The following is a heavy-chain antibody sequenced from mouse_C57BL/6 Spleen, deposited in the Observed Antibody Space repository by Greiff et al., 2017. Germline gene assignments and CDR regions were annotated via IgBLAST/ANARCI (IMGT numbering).Heavy chain of an antibody. V-gene: IGHV8-8*01. Sequence: QVTLKVCGPGILQPSQTLSLTCSFSGFSLRTLGMGVGWIRQPSGKGLEWLAHIWWDDDKYYNPALKSRLTITKDTSKNKVFLKIANVDTADTATYYCARPCYSNDAGYAMDYWGQGTSVTVSS. CDR1: GFSLRTLGMG. CDR3: ARPCYSNDAGYAMDY. D-gene: IGHD2-12*01. J-gene: IGHJ4*01. CDR2: IWWDDDK.